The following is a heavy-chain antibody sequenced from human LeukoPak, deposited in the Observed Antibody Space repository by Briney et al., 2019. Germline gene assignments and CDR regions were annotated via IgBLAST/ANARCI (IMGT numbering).Heavy chain of an antibody. Sequence: SVKVSCKASGYTFTSYYMHWVRQAPGQGLEWMGGIIPIFGTANYAQKFQGRVTITADESTSTAYMELSSLRAEDSAVYYCARQGSYSGSYFDLWGQGTLVIVSS. V-gene: IGHV1-69*13. CDR1: GYTFTSYY. CDR3: ARQGSYSGSYFDL. CDR2: IIPIFGTA. D-gene: IGHD1-26*01. J-gene: IGHJ4*02.